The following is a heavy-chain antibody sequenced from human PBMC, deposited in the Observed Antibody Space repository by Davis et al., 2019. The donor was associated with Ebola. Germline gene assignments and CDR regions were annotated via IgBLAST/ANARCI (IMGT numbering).Heavy chain of an antibody. V-gene: IGHV1-18*01. CDR2: ISAYNGNT. J-gene: IGHJ5*02. CDR1: GYTFTSYG. Sequence: ASVKVSCKASGYTFTSYGISWVRQAPGQGLEWMGWISAYNGNTNYAQKLQGRVTMTTDTSTSTAYMELRSLRSDDTAVYYCARDVNPIAAEEGNWFDPWGQGTLVTVSS. CDR3: ARDVNPIAAEEGNWFDP. D-gene: IGHD6-13*01.